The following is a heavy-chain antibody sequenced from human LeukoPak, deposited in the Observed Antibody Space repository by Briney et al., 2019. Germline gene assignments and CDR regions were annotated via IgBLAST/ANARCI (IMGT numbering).Heavy chain of an antibody. V-gene: IGHV3-72*01. Sequence: PGGSLRPACAASGFTYSDHYMDWVRQAPGKGLEWVGRTRKKTNSYTTEYAASVKGRFTISRDDLKNSLYLQMNSLKAEDTAVYYCTRVVLVGTTYSYFDYWGQGTLVTVSS. D-gene: IGHD1-26*01. J-gene: IGHJ4*02. CDR3: TRVVLVGTTYSYFDY. CDR1: GFTYSDHY. CDR2: TRKKTNSYTT.